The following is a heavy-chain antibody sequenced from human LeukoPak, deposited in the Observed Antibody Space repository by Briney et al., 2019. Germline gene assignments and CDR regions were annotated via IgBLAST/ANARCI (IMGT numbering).Heavy chain of an antibody. CDR1: GYTFTGYY. J-gene: IGHJ6*03. CDR2: INPNSGGT. V-gene: IGHV1-2*02. D-gene: IGHD2-2*01. Sequence: ASVKVSCKASGYTFTGYYMHWVRQAPGQGLEWMGWINPNSGGTNYAQKFQGRVTMTRDTSISTAYMELSRLRSDDTAVYYCARGTYIVVVPAAGSSVYMDVWGKGTTVTISS. CDR3: ARGTYIVVVPAAGSSVYMDV.